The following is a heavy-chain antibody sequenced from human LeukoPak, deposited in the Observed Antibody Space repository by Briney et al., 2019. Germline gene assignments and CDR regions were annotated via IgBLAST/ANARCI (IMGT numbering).Heavy chain of an antibody. CDR3: ARGGNYYDSSGYYLFDY. V-gene: IGHV4-31*03. CDR1: GGSISSGGYY. CDR2: IYYSGST. D-gene: IGHD3-22*01. J-gene: IGHJ4*02. Sequence: SETLSLTCTVSGGSISSGGYYWSWIRQHPGKGLEWIGYIYYSGSTYYNLSLKSRVTISVDTSKNQFSLKLSSVTAADTAVYYCARGGNYYDSSGYYLFDYWGQGTLVTVSS.